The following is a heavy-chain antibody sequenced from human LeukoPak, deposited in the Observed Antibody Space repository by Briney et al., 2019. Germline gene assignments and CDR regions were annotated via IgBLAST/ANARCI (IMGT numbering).Heavy chain of an antibody. CDR1: GGSISSGGYY. V-gene: IGHV4-31*03. Sequence: PSQTLSLTCTVSGGSISSGGYYWSWIRQHPGKGLELNGYIYYSGSTYYNPSLKSRVTISVDTSKNQFSLKLSSVTAADTAVYYCARVSGRAAAGYFDYWGQGTLVTVSS. CDR3: ARVSGRAAAGYFDY. CDR2: IYYSGST. J-gene: IGHJ4*02. D-gene: IGHD6-13*01.